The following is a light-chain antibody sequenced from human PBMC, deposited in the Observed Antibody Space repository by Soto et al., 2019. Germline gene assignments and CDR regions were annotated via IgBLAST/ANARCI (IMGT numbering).Light chain of an antibody. V-gene: IGLV1-44*01. CDR2: SNN. Sequence: QSVLTQPPSASGTPGQRVTISCSGSSSNIGSNGVNWYRQLPGTAPKLLIYSNNQRPSGVPDRFSGSKSGTSASLAISGLQSEDEADSYCAAWDDSLNGVFGGGTKLTVL. CDR3: AAWDDSLNGV. J-gene: IGLJ2*01. CDR1: SSNIGSNG.